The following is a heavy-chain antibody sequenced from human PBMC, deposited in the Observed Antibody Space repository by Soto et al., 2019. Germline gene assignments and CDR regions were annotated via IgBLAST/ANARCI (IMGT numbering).Heavy chain of an antibody. V-gene: IGHV4-30-4*01. Sequence: QVQLQESGPGLVKPSQTLSLTCTVSGGSISSGDYYWSWIRQPPGKGLEWIGYIYYSGSTYYNPSLKSRVTISVDTSKNQFSLKLSSVTAADTAVYYCARIGVYCSGGSCPTWFDPWGQGTLVTVSS. D-gene: IGHD2-15*01. CDR2: IYYSGST. CDR1: GGSISSGDYY. J-gene: IGHJ5*02. CDR3: ARIGVYCSGGSCPTWFDP.